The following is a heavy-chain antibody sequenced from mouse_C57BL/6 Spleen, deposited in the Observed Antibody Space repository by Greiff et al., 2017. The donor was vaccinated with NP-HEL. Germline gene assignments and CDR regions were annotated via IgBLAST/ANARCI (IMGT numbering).Heavy chain of an antibody. CDR3: ARWYYGSSGVRYFDV. CDR1: GYTFTSYW. Sequence: QVQLQQPGAELVMPGASVKLSCKASGYTFTSYWMHWVKQRPGQGLEWIGEIDPSDSYTNYNQKFKGKSTLTVDKSSSTAYMQLSSLTSEDSAVYYCARWYYGSSGVRYFDVWGTGTTVTVSS. D-gene: IGHD1-1*01. V-gene: IGHV1-69*01. CDR2: IDPSDSYT. J-gene: IGHJ1*03.